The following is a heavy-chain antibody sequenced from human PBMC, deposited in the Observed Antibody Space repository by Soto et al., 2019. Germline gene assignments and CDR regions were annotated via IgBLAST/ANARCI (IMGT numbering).Heavy chain of an antibody. CDR2: ISAYNGNT. CDR3: ARGAARNYYYYGMDV. Sequence: GASVKVSCKASGYTFTSYGISWVRQAPGQGLEWMGWISAYNGNTNYAQKLQGRVTMTTDTSTSTAYMELRSLRSDDTALYYCARGAARNYYYYGMDVWGQGTTVTVSS. CDR1: GYTFTSYG. V-gene: IGHV1-18*01. J-gene: IGHJ6*02. D-gene: IGHD6-6*01.